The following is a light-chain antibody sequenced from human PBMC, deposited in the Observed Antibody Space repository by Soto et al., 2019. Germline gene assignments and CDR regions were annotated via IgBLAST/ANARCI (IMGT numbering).Light chain of an antibody. CDR3: AAWDGSLNIWV. J-gene: IGLJ3*02. CDR1: RPNVGNND. V-gene: IGLV1-47*01. CDR2: RNN. Sequence: QLVLTQPPSTSGTPGQRVTVSCSGSRPNVGNNDVYWYQQFPGTAPKLLIYRNNQRPSGVPDRISGSKSGTSASLAISGLRSEDEADYYCAAWDGSLNIWVFGGGTKVTVL.